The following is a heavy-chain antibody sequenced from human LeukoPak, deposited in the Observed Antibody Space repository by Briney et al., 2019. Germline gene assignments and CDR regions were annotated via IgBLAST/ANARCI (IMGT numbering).Heavy chain of an antibody. V-gene: IGHV3-30*01. CDR2: ISYDGSNK. D-gene: IGHD5-18*01. CDR1: GFTFSSYA. CDR3: AREWIQLWLGSIDY. J-gene: IGHJ4*02. Sequence: GGSLRLSCAASGFTFSSYAMHWVRQAPGKGLEWVAVISYDGSNKYYADSVKGRFTISRDNSKNTLYLQMNSLRAEDTAVYYCAREWIQLWLGSIDYWGQGTLVTVSS.